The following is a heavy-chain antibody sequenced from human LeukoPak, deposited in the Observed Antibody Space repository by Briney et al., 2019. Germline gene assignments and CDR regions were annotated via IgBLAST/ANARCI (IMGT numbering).Heavy chain of an antibody. CDR3: ARYQGGGWDV. D-gene: IGHD2-2*01. V-gene: IGHV3-7*01. J-gene: IGHJ6*02. Sequence: PGGSLRLSCTASGLTFSNYWMSWVRQAPGKGPEWVANIKQDGSEKYSLDSLKGRFTISRDNAKRSLYLQMNSLRAEDTAVYYCARYQGGGWDVWGQGTTVTVSS. CDR2: IKQDGSEK. CDR1: GLTFSNYW.